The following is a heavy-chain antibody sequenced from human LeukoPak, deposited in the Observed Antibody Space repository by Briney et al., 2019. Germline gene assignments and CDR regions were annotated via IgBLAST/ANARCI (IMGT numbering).Heavy chain of an antibody. CDR1: GFTFSSYA. V-gene: IGHV3-23*01. J-gene: IGHJ4*02. CDR2: ISGSGGST. D-gene: IGHD3-22*01. Sequence: PGGSLRLSCAASGFTFSSYAMSWVRQAPGKGLEWVSAISGSGGSTYYADSVKGRFTISRDNSKNTLYLQMNSLGAEDTAVYYCAKDEPLYYDSSGYYDYWGQGTLVTVSS. CDR3: AKDEPLYYDSSGYYDY.